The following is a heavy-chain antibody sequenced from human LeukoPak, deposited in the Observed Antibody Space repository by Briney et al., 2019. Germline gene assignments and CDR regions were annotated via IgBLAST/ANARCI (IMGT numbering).Heavy chain of an antibody. CDR2: IYNSLN. V-gene: IGHV4-59*01. Sequence: SEPLSLTCTVSGPSIRGYYWSWVRQPPGTRLEFIGDIYNSLNDYNPSLTSRVIISSDPSKNQFSLRLSSMTAADTAVYYCAILPTVWGKGTLVTVSS. CDR3: AILPTV. J-gene: IGHJ4*02. CDR1: GPSIRGYY. D-gene: IGHD1-14*01.